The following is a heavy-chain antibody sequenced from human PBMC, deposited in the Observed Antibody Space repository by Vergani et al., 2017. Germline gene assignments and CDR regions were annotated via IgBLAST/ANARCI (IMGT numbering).Heavy chain of an antibody. V-gene: IGHV3-73*01. CDR3: AKVRGHEDIVVVPAAIVGTDFDP. D-gene: IGHD2-2*01. Sequence: EVQLLESGGGLAQPGGSLKLSCAASGFTFSGSAMHWVRQASGKGLEWVGRIRSKANSYATAYAASVKGRFTISRDNSKDTLYLQMNSLRAEDTAVYYCAKVRGHEDIVVVPAAIVGTDFDPWGQGTLVTVSS. CDR1: GFTFSGSA. J-gene: IGHJ5*02. CDR2: IRSKANSYAT.